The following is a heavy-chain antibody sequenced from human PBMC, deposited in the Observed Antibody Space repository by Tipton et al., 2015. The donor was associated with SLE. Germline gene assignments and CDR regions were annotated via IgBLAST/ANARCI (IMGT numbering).Heavy chain of an antibody. CDR2: INHSGTT. D-gene: IGHD6-19*01. CDR3: ARDPFRGLAVAASAY. Sequence: LRLSCAVYDGSFSGYCWSWIRQPPGKGLEWIGEINHSGTTNYDPSLKSRVTISVDTSKNQSSLKLSSVTAADTAVYYCARDPFRGLAVAASAYWGQGTLVTVSS. V-gene: IGHV4-34*01. CDR1: DGSFSGYC. J-gene: IGHJ4*02.